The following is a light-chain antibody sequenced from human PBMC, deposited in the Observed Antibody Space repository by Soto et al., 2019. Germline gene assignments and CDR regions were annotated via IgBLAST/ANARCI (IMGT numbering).Light chain of an antibody. Sequence: QSALTQPPSASGSPGQSVTISCTGTKNDIGVYDFVSWYQHHPGKAPRLIIYEVVQRPSGVPDRFSGSKSGTSASLAISGLQSADEAVYYCAAWDDRPPNVHLVFGGGTKLTVL. CDR2: EVV. J-gene: IGLJ2*01. CDR1: KNDIGVYDF. CDR3: AAWDDRPPNVHLV. V-gene: IGLV2-8*01.